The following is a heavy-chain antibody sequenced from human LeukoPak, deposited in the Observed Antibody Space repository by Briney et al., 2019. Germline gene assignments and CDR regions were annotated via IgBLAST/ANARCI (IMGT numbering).Heavy chain of an antibody. V-gene: IGHV1-8*01. CDR3: ASSKSTYYDFWSAPGPFDY. CDR2: MNPNSGNT. CDR1: GYTFTSYD. Sequence: ASVKVSCKASGYTFTSYDINWVRQATGQGLEWMGWMNPNSGNTGYAQKFQGRVTMTRNTSISTAYMELSSLRSEDTAVYYCASSKSTYYDFWSAPGPFDYWGQGALVTVSS. D-gene: IGHD3-3*01. J-gene: IGHJ4*02.